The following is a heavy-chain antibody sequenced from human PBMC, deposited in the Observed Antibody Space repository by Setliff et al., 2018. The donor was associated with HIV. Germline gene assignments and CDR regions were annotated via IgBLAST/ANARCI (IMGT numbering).Heavy chain of an antibody. V-gene: IGHV4-59*01. D-gene: IGHD6-6*01. J-gene: IGHJ5*02. CDR1: GGSISSYY. Sequence: PSETLSLTCTVSGGSISSYYWSWIRQSPGKGPEWIGYIYYSGSTNYNPSLKSRVTILIDTPENQFSLKLSSVSAADTAVYYCARMTRSSFNWFDPWGQGTLVTVSS. CDR3: ARMTRSSFNWFDP. CDR2: IYYSGST.